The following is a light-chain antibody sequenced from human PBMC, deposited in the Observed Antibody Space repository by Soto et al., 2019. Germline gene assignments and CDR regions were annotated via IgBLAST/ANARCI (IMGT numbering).Light chain of an antibody. Sequence: XXXGERATLSCRASQSVSSSYLAWYQQKPGQAPRLLXYGAXSRATGIPDRFSGSGSGTDFTLTISRLEPEDFAVYYCQQYGSSPYTFGQGTKLEIK. V-gene: IGKV3-20*01. J-gene: IGKJ2*01. CDR2: GAX. CDR3: QQYGSSPYT. CDR1: QSVSSSY.